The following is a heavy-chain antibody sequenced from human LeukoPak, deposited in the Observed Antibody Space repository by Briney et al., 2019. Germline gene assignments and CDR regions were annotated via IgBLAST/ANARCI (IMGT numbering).Heavy chain of an antibody. CDR2: INSDGSWT. Sequence: ASVKVSCKVSGYTLTELSMHWVRQAPGKGLVWVSHINSDGSWTSYADSVKGRFTISKDNAKNTVYLQMNSLRAEDTAVYYCVSFYETYWGRGTLVTVSS. CDR3: VSFYETY. J-gene: IGHJ4*02. CDR1: GYTLTELS. D-gene: IGHD2/OR15-2a*01. V-gene: IGHV3-74*01.